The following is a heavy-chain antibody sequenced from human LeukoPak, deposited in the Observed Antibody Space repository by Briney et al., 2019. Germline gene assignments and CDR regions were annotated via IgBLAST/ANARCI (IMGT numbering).Heavy chain of an antibody. V-gene: IGHV4-39*07. CDR1: GDSISTSNSY. CDR3: ASGGAMVRGVIPYYYYMDV. D-gene: IGHD3-10*01. Sequence: SETLSLTCTVSGDSISTSNSYWGWIRQPPGKGLEWIGSIYYSGNTYYNPSLKSRVTISVDTSKNQFSLKLSSVTAADTAVYYCASGGAMVRGVIPYYYYMDVWGKGTTVTVSS. CDR2: IYYSGNT. J-gene: IGHJ6*03.